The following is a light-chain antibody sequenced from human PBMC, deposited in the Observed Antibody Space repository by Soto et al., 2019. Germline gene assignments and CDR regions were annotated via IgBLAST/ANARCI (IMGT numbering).Light chain of an antibody. CDR2: SNT. V-gene: IGLV1-44*01. CDR1: SSNIGSHT. Sequence: QSALTQPPSASGTPGQTIAISCSGGSSNIGSHTVNWYQQLPGTAPRLLIYSNTQRPSGVPDRFSGSKSGTSASLAIIGLQSEYEGDYYCAAWDGSLNGVVFGGGTNLTVL. J-gene: IGLJ2*01. CDR3: AAWDGSLNGVV.